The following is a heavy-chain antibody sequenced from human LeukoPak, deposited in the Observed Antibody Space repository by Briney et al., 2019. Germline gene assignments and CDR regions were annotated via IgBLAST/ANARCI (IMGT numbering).Heavy chain of an antibody. Sequence: SVKVSCKASGGTFSSYAISWVRQAPGQGLEWMGGIIPIFGTANYAQKFQGRVTITADESTSTAYMELSSLRSEDTAVYYCASTGQVVPAGHYYYYMDVWGKGTTVIVSS. CDR2: IIPIFGTA. CDR3: ASTGQVVPAGHYYYYMDV. V-gene: IGHV1-69*13. CDR1: GGTFSSYA. D-gene: IGHD2-2*01. J-gene: IGHJ6*03.